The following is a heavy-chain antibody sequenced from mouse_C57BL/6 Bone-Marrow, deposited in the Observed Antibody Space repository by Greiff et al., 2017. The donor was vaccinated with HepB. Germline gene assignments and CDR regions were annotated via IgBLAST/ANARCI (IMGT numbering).Heavy chain of an antibody. D-gene: IGHD1-1*01. CDR3: ARNWEYYGSSYGYWYFDV. Sequence: VQLQQPGAELVRPGSSVKLSCKASGYTFTSYWMDWVKQRPGQGLEWIGNIYPSDSETHYNQKFKDKATLTVDKSSSTAYMQLSSLTSEDSAVYYCARNWEYYGSSYGYWYFDVWGTGTTVTVSS. V-gene: IGHV1-61*01. CDR2: IYPSDSET. CDR1: GYTFTSYW. J-gene: IGHJ1*03.